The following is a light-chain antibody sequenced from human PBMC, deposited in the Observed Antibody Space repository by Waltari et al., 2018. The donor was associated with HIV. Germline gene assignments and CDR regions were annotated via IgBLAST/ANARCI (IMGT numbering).Light chain of an antibody. CDR1: QGISSY. J-gene: IGKJ4*01. Sequence: DIQLTQSPSFLSASVGDRVTITCRASQGISSYLAWYQQKPGKDPKLLIYAASTLQSGVPSRFSGSVSGTEFTLTVSSLQPEDFSTYYCQQLNNFPLTFGGGTKVEIK. CDR2: AAS. CDR3: QQLNNFPLT. V-gene: IGKV1-9*01.